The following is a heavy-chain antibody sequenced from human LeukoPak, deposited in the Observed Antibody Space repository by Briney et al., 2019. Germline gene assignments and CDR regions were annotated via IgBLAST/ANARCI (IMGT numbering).Heavy chain of an antibody. CDR2: VSYDGGSK. V-gene: IGHV3-30-3*01. Sequence: GGSLRLSYAASGFAFSSYAMHWVRLGPGKGLEWVALVSYDGGSKYYADSVKGRITISRDNSKYTLHLQTSSLRTEDTAVYYCARVKGGIAAAGNYFDYSGQGTLVTVSS. D-gene: IGHD6-13*01. CDR1: GFAFSSYA. J-gene: IGHJ4*02. CDR3: ARVKGGIAAAGNYFDY.